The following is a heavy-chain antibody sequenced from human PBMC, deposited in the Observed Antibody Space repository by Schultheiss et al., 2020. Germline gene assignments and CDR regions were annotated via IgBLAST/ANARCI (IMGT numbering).Heavy chain of an antibody. J-gene: IGHJ4*02. CDR2: ISAYYGNT. Sequence: ASVKVSCKASGYTFTGYYMHWVRQAPGQGLEWMGWISAYYGNTNYAQKLQGRVTMTRNTSISTAYMELSSLRSEDTAVYYCAREAVVVTATRRFWLNYWGQGTLVTVSS. CDR1: GYTFTGYY. CDR3: AREAVVVTATRRFWLNY. D-gene: IGHD2-21*02. V-gene: IGHV1-2*02.